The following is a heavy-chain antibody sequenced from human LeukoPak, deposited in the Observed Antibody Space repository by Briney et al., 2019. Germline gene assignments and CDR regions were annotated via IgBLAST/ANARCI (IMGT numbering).Heavy chain of an antibody. CDR2: INAGNGNT. D-gene: IGHD3-10*01. Sequence: EASVKVSCKASGYTFTSYAMHWVRQAPGQRLEWMGWINAGNGNTKYSQKFQGRVTITRDTSASTAYMELSSLRSENTAVYYCARDAPLLWFGELPEAFDIWGQGTMVTVSS. J-gene: IGHJ3*02. CDR3: ARDAPLLWFGELPEAFDI. V-gene: IGHV1-3*01. CDR1: GYTFTSYA.